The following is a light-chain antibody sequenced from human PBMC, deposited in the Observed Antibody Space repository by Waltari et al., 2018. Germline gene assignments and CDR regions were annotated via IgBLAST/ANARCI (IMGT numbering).Light chain of an antibody. CDR1: SSNIGSNT. CDR3: AVWDDTLNGQV. Sequence: QSVLTQPPSASDTPGQRVTISCSGSSSNIGSNTVHWYQQVPGTAPKLLIYSNNQRPSGVPDRFSGSKSGTSASLAISGLQSEEEADYFCAVWDDTLNGQVFGGGTKLTVL. J-gene: IGLJ3*02. CDR2: SNN. V-gene: IGLV1-44*01.